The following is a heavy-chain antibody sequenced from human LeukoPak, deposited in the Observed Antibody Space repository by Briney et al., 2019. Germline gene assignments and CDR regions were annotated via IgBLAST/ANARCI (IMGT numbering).Heavy chain of an antibody. V-gene: IGHV1-46*01. D-gene: IGHD2/OR15-2a*01. CDR3: AREAPSTCYFDY. J-gene: IGHJ4*02. CDR2: INPSGDIT. Sequence: ASVKVSCKPSGDTFTKYYIHWVRQAPGQGLEWMVIINPSGDITTYIQNSQGRVVMTADASTSTVYMELSGLTSEDTAVYYCAREAPSTCYFDYWGQGTLVTVSS. CDR1: GDTFTKYY.